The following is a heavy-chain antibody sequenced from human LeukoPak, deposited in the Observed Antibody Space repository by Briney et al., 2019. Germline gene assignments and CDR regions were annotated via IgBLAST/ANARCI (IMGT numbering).Heavy chain of an antibody. D-gene: IGHD1-26*01. Sequence: GGSLRLSCAASGFTFSSYEMNWVRQAPGKGLEWVSSISTSSSYIYYTDSVKGRFTISRDNARNSLYLQMNSLRAEDTAVYYCARVSRGKWELLGAHDFWGQGTLVTVSS. CDR3: ARVSRGKWELLGAHDF. CDR1: GFTFSSYE. CDR2: ISTSSSYI. J-gene: IGHJ4*02. V-gene: IGHV3-21*01.